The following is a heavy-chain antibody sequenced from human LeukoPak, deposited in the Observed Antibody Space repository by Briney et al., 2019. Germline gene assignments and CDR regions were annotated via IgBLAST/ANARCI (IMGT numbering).Heavy chain of an antibody. J-gene: IGHJ4*02. Sequence: PSETLSLTCTVSGGSLNDYYSNGLPQPPQKGLGWIGYIYNRGATNSNPSLKSRVTTSMDTSRKQFSLRLSSVSAADTAVYYCAGVFSGRRPFEIWGQGTLVTVSS. V-gene: IGHV4-59*03. D-gene: IGHD3-10*01. CDR2: IYNRGAT. CDR1: GGSLNDYY. CDR3: AGVFSGRRPFEI.